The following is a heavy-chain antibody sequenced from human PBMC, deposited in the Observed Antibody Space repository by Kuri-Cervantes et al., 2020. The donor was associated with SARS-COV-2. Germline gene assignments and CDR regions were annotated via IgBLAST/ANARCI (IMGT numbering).Heavy chain of an antibody. J-gene: IGHJ4*02. CDR3: ARAISSWFGY. CDR1: GFTFSDYY. V-gene: IGHV3-11*04. D-gene: IGHD6-13*01. Sequence: GESLKISCAASGFTFSDYYMSWIRQAPGKGLEWVSYISSSSSTIYYADSVKGRFTISRDNAKNSLYLQMNSLRDEDTAVYYCARAISSWFGYWGQGTLVTVSS. CDR2: ISSSSSTI.